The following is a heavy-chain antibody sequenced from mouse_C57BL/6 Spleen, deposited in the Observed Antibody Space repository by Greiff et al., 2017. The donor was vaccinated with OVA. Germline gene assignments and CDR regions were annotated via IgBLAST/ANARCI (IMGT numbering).Heavy chain of an antibody. J-gene: IGHJ2*01. Sequence: QVQLQQSGAELARPGASVKLSCKASGYTFTSYGISWVKQRTGQGLEWIGEIYPRSGNTYYNEKFKGKAKLTAVTSASTAYMELSSLTNEDSAVYCCTRSDLSNDFDYWGQGTTLTVSS. CDR2: IYPRSGNT. V-gene: IGHV1-81*01. CDR3: TRSDLSNDFDY. CDR1: GYTFTSYG.